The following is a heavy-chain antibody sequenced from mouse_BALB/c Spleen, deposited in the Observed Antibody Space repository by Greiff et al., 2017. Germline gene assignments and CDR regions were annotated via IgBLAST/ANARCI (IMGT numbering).Heavy chain of an antibody. Sequence: EVQLVESGGGLVKPGGSLKLSCAASGFTFSSYAMSWVRQTPEKRLEWVASISSGGSTYYPDSVKGRFTISRDNARNILYLQMSSLRSEDTAMYYCARGGDGYYPAYWGQGTTLTVSS. V-gene: IGHV5-6-5*01. CDR2: ISSGGST. J-gene: IGHJ2*01. CDR1: GFTFSSYA. D-gene: IGHD2-3*01. CDR3: ARGGDGYYPAY.